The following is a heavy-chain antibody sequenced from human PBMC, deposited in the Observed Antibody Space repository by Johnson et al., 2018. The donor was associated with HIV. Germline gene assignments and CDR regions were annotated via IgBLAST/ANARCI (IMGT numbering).Heavy chain of an antibody. Sequence: VQLVESGGGVVQPGGSLRLSCAASGFTFSSYAMHWVRQAPGKGLEWVAVISYDGSNKYYADSVKGRFTISRDNSKNMLYLQMGSLRPEDMAVYYCARVLRSGYSGRGAFDIWGQGTMVTVSS. J-gene: IGHJ3*02. CDR2: ISYDGSNK. CDR1: GFTFSSYA. V-gene: IGHV3-30*14. D-gene: IGHD1-26*01. CDR3: ARVLRSGYSGRGAFDI.